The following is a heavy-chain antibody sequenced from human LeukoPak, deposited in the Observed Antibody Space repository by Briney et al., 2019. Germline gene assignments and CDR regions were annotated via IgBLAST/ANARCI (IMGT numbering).Heavy chain of an antibody. CDR1: GFTFSSYW. Sequence: GGSLRLSCAASGFTFSSYWMSWVRQAPGKGLEWVANIKQDGSEKYYVDSVKGRFTISRDNAKNSLYLQMNSLRAEDTAVYYCAGAGGKWEIRGRSAFDIWGQGTMVTVSS. CDR3: AGAGGKWEIRGRSAFDI. CDR2: IKQDGSEK. D-gene: IGHD1-26*01. V-gene: IGHV3-7*01. J-gene: IGHJ3*02.